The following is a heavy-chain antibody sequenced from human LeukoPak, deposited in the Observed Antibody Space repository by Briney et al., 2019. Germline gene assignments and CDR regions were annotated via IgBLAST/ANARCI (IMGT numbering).Heavy chain of an antibody. CDR1: GGSISSSSYY. J-gene: IGHJ4*02. CDR3: ARHYTDTAVVNYFDY. Sequence: SETLSLTCTVSGGSISSSSYYWGWIRQPPGKGLEWIGSIYYSGSTYYNPSLKSRVTISVDTSKNQFSLKLSSVTAADTAVYYCARHYTDTAVVNYFDYWGQGTLVTVSS. CDR2: IYYSGST. V-gene: IGHV4-39*01. D-gene: IGHD5-18*01.